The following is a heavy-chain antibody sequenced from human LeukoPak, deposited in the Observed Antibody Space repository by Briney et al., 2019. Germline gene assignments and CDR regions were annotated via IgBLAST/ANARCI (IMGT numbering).Heavy chain of an antibody. CDR2: INPNSGGT. CDR1: GYTFTRYY. J-gene: IGHJ6*03. CDR3: ARVKRSRDGYNPYMDV. Sequence: GASVKVSCKASGYTFTRYYMHWVRQAPGKGLEWMGWINPNSGGTNYAQKFQCRVTMTRDTSISTAYMELSRLRSDDTAVYYCARVKRSRDGYNPYMDVWGKGTTVTVSS. V-gene: IGHV1-2*02. D-gene: IGHD5-24*01.